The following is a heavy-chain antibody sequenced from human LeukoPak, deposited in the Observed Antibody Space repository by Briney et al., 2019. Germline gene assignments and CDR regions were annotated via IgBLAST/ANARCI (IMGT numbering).Heavy chain of an antibody. CDR3: ARDTGYYDSTGYDY. CDR2: ISTSSSYI. Sequence: PGGSLRLSCAASGFTLSSYYMNWVRQAPGKGLEWVSSISTSSSYIYYADSMKGRFTISRDNAKNSLYLQVNSLRAEDTAVYYCARDTGYYDSTGYDYWGQGTLVTVSS. J-gene: IGHJ4*02. V-gene: IGHV3-21*01. CDR1: GFTLSSYY. D-gene: IGHD3-22*01.